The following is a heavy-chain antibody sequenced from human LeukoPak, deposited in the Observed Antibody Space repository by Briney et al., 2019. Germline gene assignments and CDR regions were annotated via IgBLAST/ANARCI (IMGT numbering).Heavy chain of an antibody. CDR3: ARDPDVEMATIDFDY. V-gene: IGHV3-21*01. D-gene: IGHD5-24*01. J-gene: IGHJ4*02. CDR2: ISSSSSYI. CDR1: GFTFSSYS. Sequence: PGGSLRLSCAASGFTFSSYSMNWVRQAPGKGLGWVSSISSSSSYIYYADSVKGRFTISRDNAKNSLYLQMNSLRAEDTAVYYCARDPDVEMATIDFDYWGQGTLVTVSS.